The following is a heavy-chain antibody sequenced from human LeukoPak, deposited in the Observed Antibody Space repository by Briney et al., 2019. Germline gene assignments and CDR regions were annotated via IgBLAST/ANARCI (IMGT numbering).Heavy chain of an antibody. Sequence: SETLSLTCTVSGGSISSSSYYWGWIRQPPGKGLEWIGSIYYSGSTYYNPSLKSRVTISVDTSKNQFSLKLSSVTAADTAVYYCASPPARDTAMGGRYYYYYGMDVWGQGTTVTVSS. J-gene: IGHJ6*02. CDR1: GGSISSSSYY. CDR3: ASPPARDTAMGGRYYYYYGMDV. D-gene: IGHD5-18*01. CDR2: IYYSGST. V-gene: IGHV4-39*01.